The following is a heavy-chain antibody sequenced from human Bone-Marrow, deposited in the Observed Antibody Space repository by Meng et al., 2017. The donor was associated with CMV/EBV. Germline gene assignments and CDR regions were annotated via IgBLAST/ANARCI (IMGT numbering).Heavy chain of an antibody. Sequence: ASVKVSCKASGYTFTSYDINWVRQATGQGLEWMGWMNPNSGNTGYAQKFQGRVTMTRNTSISTAYMELSSLRSEDTAVYYCARVSVGVPAAQEAFDIWGQGTMVTVSS. CDR1: GYTFTSYD. D-gene: IGHD2-2*01. CDR3: ARVSVGVPAAQEAFDI. J-gene: IGHJ3*02. CDR2: MNPNSGNT. V-gene: IGHV1-8*01.